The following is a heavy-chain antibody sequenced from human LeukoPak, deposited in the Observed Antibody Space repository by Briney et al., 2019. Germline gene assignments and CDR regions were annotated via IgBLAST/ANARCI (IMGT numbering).Heavy chain of an antibody. CDR1: GFTFDDYA. V-gene: IGHV3-9*01. CDR3: AINGGGDSGYGNFDY. Sequence: GGSLRLSCAVSGFTFDDYAIHWGRRGPWEGLEWGSGINCNSDSIGYADSVKGRFTTSRDNAKNSLYLQMNSLRAEDPAFYYCAINGGGDSGYGNFDYWGQGTLVTVSP. D-gene: IGHD5-12*01. J-gene: IGHJ4*02. CDR2: INCNSDSI.